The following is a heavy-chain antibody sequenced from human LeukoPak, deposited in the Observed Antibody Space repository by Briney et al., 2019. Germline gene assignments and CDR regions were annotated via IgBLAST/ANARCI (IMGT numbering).Heavy chain of an antibody. CDR2: MNPNSGNT. CDR1: GYTFTSYD. V-gene: IGHV1-8*01. CDR3: ARSWIQLWLEPMNDAFDI. D-gene: IGHD5-18*01. J-gene: IGHJ3*02. Sequence: VASVKVSCKASGYTFTSYDINWVRQATGQGLEWMGWMNPNSGNTGYAQKFQGRVTMTRDTSISTAYMELSRLRSDDTAVYYCARSWIQLWLEPMNDAFDIWGQGTMVTVSS.